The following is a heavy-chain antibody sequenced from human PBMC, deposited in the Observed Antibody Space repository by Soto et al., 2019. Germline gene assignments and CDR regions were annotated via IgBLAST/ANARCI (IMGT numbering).Heavy chain of an antibody. Sequence: EVQLVESGGGLIQPGGSLRLSCAVSGFTVSNNYMSWVRQAPGKGLEGVSVIYSGGYTAYGDSVKGRFTISRDNSKNTLILQMTCLGAADPAFFFCARPPGGGGYWGQGTLVTVSS. CDR2: IYSGGYT. V-gene: IGHV3-53*01. CDR1: GFTVSNNY. D-gene: IGHD3-10*01. J-gene: IGHJ4*02. CDR3: ARPPGGGGY.